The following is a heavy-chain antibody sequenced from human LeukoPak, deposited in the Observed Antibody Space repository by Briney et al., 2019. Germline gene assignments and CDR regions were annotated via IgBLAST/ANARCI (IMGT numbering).Heavy chain of an antibody. V-gene: IGHV5-51*01. CDR2: IFPDTSES. CDR1: GSHFPGYW. D-gene: IGHD1-26*01. Sequence: GESLKISCQGSGSHFPGYWIGWVRQTPGKGLEWMGIIFPDTSESRYSPSFQGQVTLSADKSINTVYLQCGSLEASHTAMYYCARLVGATLPTYNFDYWGQGTPAAVSS. CDR3: ARLVGATLPTYNFDY. J-gene: IGHJ4*02.